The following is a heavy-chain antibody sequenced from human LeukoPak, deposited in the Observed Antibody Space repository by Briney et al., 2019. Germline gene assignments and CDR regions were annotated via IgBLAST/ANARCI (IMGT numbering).Heavy chain of an antibody. Sequence: GGSLRLSCAASGFTFSSYSMNWVRQAPGKGLEWVSYISSGSSTIYYVDSVKGRFTISRDNAKNSLYLQMNSLRAEDTAVYYCARAGIAVAAYYYYMDVWGKGTTVAVSS. V-gene: IGHV3-48*01. CDR1: GFTFSSYS. D-gene: IGHD6-19*01. CDR3: ARAGIAVAAYYYYMDV. J-gene: IGHJ6*03. CDR2: ISSGSSTI.